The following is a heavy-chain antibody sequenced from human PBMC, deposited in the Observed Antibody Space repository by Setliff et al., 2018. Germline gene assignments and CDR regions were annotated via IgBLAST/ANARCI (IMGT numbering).Heavy chain of an antibody. D-gene: IGHD3-3*01. CDR1: GYSFTSYG. V-gene: IGHV1-18*01. J-gene: IGHJ6*02. CDR2: ISALNGNT. Sequence: ASVKVSCKASGYSFTSYGISWVRQAPGQGPQWMGWISALNGNTNYAQNLQDRVTMTTDTSTSTAYMELRTLRSDDTAVHYCARDVLEWQRLGNYYYNGMDVWGQGTTVTVS. CDR3: ARDVLEWQRLGNYYYNGMDV.